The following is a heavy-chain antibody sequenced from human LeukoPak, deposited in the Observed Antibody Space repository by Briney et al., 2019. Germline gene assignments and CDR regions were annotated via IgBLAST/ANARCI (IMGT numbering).Heavy chain of an antibody. CDR1: GGSISSSSYY. CDR2: IYYSGST. J-gene: IGHJ5*02. CDR3: ARGRFFGYSWFDP. V-gene: IGHV4-39*01. D-gene: IGHD3-3*01. Sequence: MTSGTLSLTCTVSGGSISSSSYYWGWIRQPPGKGLEWIGSIYYSGSTDYNPSLKSRVTISVDTSKNLFSLKLNSVTAADTAVYYCARGRFFGYSWFDPWGQGTLVTVSS.